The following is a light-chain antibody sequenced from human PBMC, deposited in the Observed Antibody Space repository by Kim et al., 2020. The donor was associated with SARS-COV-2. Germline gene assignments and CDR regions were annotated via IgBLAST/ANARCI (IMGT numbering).Light chain of an antibody. CDR1: QGLVYNNGNTY. CDR3: MQGTHWPYT. J-gene: IGKJ2*01. Sequence: QPASISCRSSQGLVYNNGNTYLNWFQQRPGHSPRRLIYKVSNRDSGVPDRFTGSGSGTDFTLEISRVEAEDAGLYYCMQGTHWPYTFGQGTKLEIK. CDR2: KVS. V-gene: IGKV2-30*01.